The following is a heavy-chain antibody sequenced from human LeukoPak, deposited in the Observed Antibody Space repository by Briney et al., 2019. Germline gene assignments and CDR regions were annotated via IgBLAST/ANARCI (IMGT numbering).Heavy chain of an antibody. D-gene: IGHD4-23*01. CDR1: GFTFGSYG. Sequence: GGSRRLCCGASGFTFGSYGVSWVRQAPGKGLEWVANIKQDGSEKYYVDSVKGRFTISRDNAKNSLYLQMNSLRAEDTAVYYCARDTTTVVTPSIYWGQGTLVTVSS. CDR3: ARDTTTVVTPSIY. V-gene: IGHV3-7*01. CDR2: IKQDGSEK. J-gene: IGHJ4*02.